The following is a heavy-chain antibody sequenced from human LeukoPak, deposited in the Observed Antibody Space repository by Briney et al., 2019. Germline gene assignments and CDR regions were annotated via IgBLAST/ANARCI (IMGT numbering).Heavy chain of an antibody. V-gene: IGHV4-34*01. D-gene: IGHD3-10*01. CDR1: GGSVTDYY. J-gene: IGHJ4*02. CDR3: ARRMVRGVRREPFDY. CDR2: INHSGGT. Sequence: SETLSLTCTVSGGSVTDYYWSWIRQPPGKGLEWIGEINHSGGTNYNPSLKSRVTISVDTSKNQFSLKLSSVTAADTAVYYCARRMVRGVRREPFDYWGQGTLVTVSS.